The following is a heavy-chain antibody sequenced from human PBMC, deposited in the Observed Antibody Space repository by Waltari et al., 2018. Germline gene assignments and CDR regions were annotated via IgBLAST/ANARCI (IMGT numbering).Heavy chain of an antibody. D-gene: IGHD2-2*01. CDR2: ISGSGGST. CDR3: AKEGGGYCSSTSCHTDGYYYYYGMDV. J-gene: IGHJ6*02. CDR1: GFTFRSYA. Sequence: EVQLVESGGGLVQPGGSMRLSCAASGFTFRSYAMSWVRQAPGKGLEWVSAISGSGGSTYYADSVKGRFTISRDNSKNTLYLQMNSLRAEDTAVYYCAKEGGGYCSSTSCHTDGYYYYYGMDVWGQGP. V-gene: IGHV3-23*04.